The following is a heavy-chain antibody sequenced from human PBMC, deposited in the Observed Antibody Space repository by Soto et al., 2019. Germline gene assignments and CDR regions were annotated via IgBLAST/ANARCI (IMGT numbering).Heavy chain of an antibody. CDR2: LSQNGGT. V-gene: IGHV4-38-2*01. CDR1: GYSFNSVHF. CDR3: DAETLPGPRFYGMYV. D-gene: IGHD2-21*02. Sequence: PSETLSLTCGVSGYSFNSVHFWGWIRQPPGKGLQWIGSLSQNGGTYRNPSLRSRVTLSVDTSKNQFSLKLTSVTAADAAVYYCDAETLPGPRFYGMYVWGQGRKVTVSS. J-gene: IGHJ6*02.